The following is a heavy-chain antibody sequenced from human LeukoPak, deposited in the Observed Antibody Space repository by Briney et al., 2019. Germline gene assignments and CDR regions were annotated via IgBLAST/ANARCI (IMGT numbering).Heavy chain of an antibody. V-gene: IGHV4-59*01. CDR1: GGSISSYY. CDR2: IYYSGST. D-gene: IGHD6-13*01. CDR3: ARTAAAGPLNYYFDY. Sequence: SETLSLTCTVSGGSISSYYWSWIRQPPGKGLEWIGYIYYSGSTNYNPSLKSRVTISVDTSKNQFSLKLSSVTAADTAVYYCARTAAAGPLNYYFDYWGQGTLVTVSS. J-gene: IGHJ4*02.